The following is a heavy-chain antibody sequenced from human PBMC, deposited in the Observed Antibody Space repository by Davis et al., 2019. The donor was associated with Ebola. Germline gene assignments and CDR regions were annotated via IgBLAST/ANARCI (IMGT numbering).Heavy chain of an antibody. CDR1: GFTFSNHA. V-gene: IGHV3-30*04. J-gene: IGHJ4*02. CDR3: ARALHDEVLDY. CDR2: TSHNERER. Sequence: PGGSLRLSCVASGFTFSNHAMHWVRQAPGKGLEWVAVTSHNERERFYGESVQGRFTISRYNSENVLYLQMDSLRPDDTAIYFCARALHDEVLDYWGQGTPVTVSS. D-gene: IGHD1-1*01.